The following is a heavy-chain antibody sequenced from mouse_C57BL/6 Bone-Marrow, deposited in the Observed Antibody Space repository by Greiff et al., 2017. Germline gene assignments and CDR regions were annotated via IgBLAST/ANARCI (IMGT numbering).Heavy chain of an antibody. V-gene: IGHV5-6*02. D-gene: IGHD1-1*01. CDR2: ISSGGSYT. CDR3: SRGPTVRIDY. J-gene: IGHJ2*01. Sequence: DVMLVESGGDLVKPGGSLKLSCAASGFTFSSYGMSWVRQTPDKRLEWVATISSGGSYTYYPDSVKGRFTISRENAKNTLYLQMSSLKSEDTAMYYCSRGPTVRIDYWGQGTTLTVSS. CDR1: GFTFSSYG.